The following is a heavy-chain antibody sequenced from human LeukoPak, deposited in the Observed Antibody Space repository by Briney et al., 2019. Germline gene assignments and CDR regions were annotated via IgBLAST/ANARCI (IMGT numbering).Heavy chain of an antibody. Sequence: GRSLRLSCAASGFTFSTYGMHWVRQPPATGLEWVALISYEGGKKYYTASVKGRFTIYRDNSKTTLYLQINSLIPADTAVYYCAKGKQQWWTFDALDIWGQGTTVTVSS. D-gene: IGHD2-8*01. V-gene: IGHV3-30*18. CDR3: AKGKQQWWTFDALDI. CDR1: GFTFSTYG. J-gene: IGHJ3*02. CDR2: ISYEGGKK.